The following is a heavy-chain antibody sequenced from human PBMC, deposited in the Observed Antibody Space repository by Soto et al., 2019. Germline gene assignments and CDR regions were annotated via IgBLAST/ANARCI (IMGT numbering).Heavy chain of an antibody. Sequence: QVQLVESGGGAVQPGRSLRLSCAASGFTFSSHAIHWVRQAPGKGLECVAIISYDGSNKYYGDSVRGRLTISRDNSKNTIYLQMNGLRAEDTAVYYCARDQTGITTTGGGRIDYWGQGTLVTVSS. V-gene: IGHV3-30-3*01. CDR3: ARDQTGITTTGGGRIDY. CDR1: GFTFSSHA. J-gene: IGHJ4*02. D-gene: IGHD6-13*01. CDR2: ISYDGSNK.